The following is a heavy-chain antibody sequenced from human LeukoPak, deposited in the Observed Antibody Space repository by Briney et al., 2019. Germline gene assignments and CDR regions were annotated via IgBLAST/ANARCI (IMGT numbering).Heavy chain of an antibody. J-gene: IGHJ6*03. Sequence: ASVKVTCKASGYTFTSYYMRWVRQAPGQGLEWMGIINPSGGSTSYAQKFQGRVTMTRDMSTSTVYMELSSLRSEDTAVYYCARPQRSGSSKSPMDVWGKGTTVTVSS. CDR2: INPSGGST. D-gene: IGHD3-10*01. CDR3: ARPQRSGSSKSPMDV. V-gene: IGHV1-46*01. CDR1: GYTFTSYY.